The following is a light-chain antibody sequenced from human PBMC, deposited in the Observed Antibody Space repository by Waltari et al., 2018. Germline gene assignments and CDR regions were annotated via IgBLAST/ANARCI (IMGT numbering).Light chain of an antibody. J-gene: IGLJ1*01. V-gene: IGLV3-1*01. CDR2: EDM. Sequence: SYELTQPPSVSVSLGQTVSITCSGDNLGDKYVCWYQLKPGQSPLLVMDEDMKRPSGIPEPFSGSNSGNTDTLTITGIQPMDETDYYCQASDITSFVFGGGTKVTV. CDR3: QASDITSFV. CDR1: NLGDKY.